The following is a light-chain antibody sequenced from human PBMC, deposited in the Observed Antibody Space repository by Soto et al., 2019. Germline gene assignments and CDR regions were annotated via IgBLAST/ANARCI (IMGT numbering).Light chain of an antibody. CDR2: RDY. CDR1: SSDIGYSY. Sequence: QSVLTQPPSASGTPGQRVTISCSGSSSDIGYSYVSWYQQLPGTAPKLLIYRDYQRPPGGPDRFSGSKSGDSASLAISGLRSADEADYYCGTWDDSRIGVLFGAGTKLTVL. J-gene: IGLJ2*01. CDR3: GTWDDSRIGVL. V-gene: IGLV1-47*01.